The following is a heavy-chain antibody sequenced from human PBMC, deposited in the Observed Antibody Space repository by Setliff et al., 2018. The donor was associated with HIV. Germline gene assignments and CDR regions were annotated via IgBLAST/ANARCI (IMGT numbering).Heavy chain of an antibody. CDR2: ISVSGTDI. CDR3: ATDPRRLSY. D-gene: IGHD2-21*01. Sequence: PGGSLRLSCAASGLTFTNYYMSWIRQAPGKGLELLSYISVSGTDIKYADSVKGRFTISRDNAKNSLYLQMNRLRAEDTAVYYCATDPRRLSYWGQGTLVTVSS. J-gene: IGHJ4*02. V-gene: IGHV3-11*04. CDR1: GLTFTNYY.